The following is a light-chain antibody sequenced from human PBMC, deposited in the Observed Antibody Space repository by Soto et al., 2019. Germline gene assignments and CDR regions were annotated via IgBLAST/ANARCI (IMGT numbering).Light chain of an antibody. CDR2: DAS. CDR1: QTISTY. J-gene: IGKJ1*01. CDR3: HLSYSSPWT. Sequence: DIQMTQSPSSLSASIGDRVTITCRASQTISTYLNWYQQQPGKAPKLLIHDASSLQSAIPSRFSGSGPGKDLNVTISSLKPEDFAIYCSHLSYSSPWTSGQGTNVEIK. V-gene: IGKV1-39*01.